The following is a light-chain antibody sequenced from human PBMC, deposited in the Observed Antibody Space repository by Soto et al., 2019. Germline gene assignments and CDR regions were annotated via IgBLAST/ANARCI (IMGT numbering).Light chain of an antibody. CDR1: QSVSSY. J-gene: IGKJ1*01. CDR3: QQRSNWSSWT. CDR2: DAS. V-gene: IGKV3-11*01. Sequence: EIVLTQSPATLSLSPGERATLSCRASQSVSSYLAWYQQKPGQAPRLLIYDASNRATGIPARFSGSGSGTDFTLTISSLGPEDFAVYYCQQRSNWSSWTFGQGTKVEIK.